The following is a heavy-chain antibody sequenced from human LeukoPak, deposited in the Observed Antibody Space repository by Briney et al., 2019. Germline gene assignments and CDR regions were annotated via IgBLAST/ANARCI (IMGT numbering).Heavy chain of an antibody. CDR1: GGTFSSYT. CDR2: IIPILGIA. Sequence: GASVKVSCKASGGTFSSYTISWVRQAPGQGLEWMGRIIPILGIANYAQKFLGRVTITADKSTSTAYMELSSLRSEDTAVYYCARGEVYSGSYYFDYWGQGTLVTVSS. D-gene: IGHD1-26*01. V-gene: IGHV1-69*02. J-gene: IGHJ4*02. CDR3: ARGEVYSGSYYFDY.